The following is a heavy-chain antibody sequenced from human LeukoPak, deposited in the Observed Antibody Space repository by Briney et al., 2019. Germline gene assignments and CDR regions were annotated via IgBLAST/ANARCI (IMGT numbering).Heavy chain of an antibody. Sequence: SETLSLTCTVSGGSISSYYWSWIRQPPGKGLEWIGYIYYSGSTNYNPSLKSRVTISVDTSKNQFSLKLSSVTAADTAVYYCARGPPRYYYYGSGSSKYYFDYWGQGTLVTVSS. CDR1: GGSISSYY. CDR3: ARGPPRYYYYGSGSSKYYFDY. CDR2: IYYSGST. V-gene: IGHV4-59*08. J-gene: IGHJ4*02. D-gene: IGHD3-10*01.